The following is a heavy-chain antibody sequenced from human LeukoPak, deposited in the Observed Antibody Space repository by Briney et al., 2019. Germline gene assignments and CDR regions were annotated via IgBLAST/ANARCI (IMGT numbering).Heavy chain of an antibody. D-gene: IGHD3-16*01. Sequence: GGSLRLSCAASGFPFSTFWMTWGRQTPGKGPEWVANINEDGSKKYYVDPVKGRFTIPSDNGNNSLYLEMNSLRADDTALSFCVQGAHFDLWGQGAPVTV. J-gene: IGHJ4*02. V-gene: IGHV3-7*01. CDR1: GFPFSTFW. CDR2: INEDGSKK. CDR3: VQGAHFDL.